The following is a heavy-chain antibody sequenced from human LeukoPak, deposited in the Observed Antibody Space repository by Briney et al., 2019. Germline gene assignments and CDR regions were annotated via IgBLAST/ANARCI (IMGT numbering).Heavy chain of an antibody. CDR1: GFTFSSYA. CDR2: ISDSGGKT. V-gene: IGHV3-23*01. Sequence: PGGSLRLSCVASGFTFSSYAMSWVRQAPGKGLEWVSAISDSGGKTYYADSVKGRFTISRDNSKNTLYLQMNSLRAEDTAVYYCAKGAQQWLVQDYFDYWGQGTLVTVSS. J-gene: IGHJ4*02. D-gene: IGHD6-19*01. CDR3: AKGAQQWLVQDYFDY.